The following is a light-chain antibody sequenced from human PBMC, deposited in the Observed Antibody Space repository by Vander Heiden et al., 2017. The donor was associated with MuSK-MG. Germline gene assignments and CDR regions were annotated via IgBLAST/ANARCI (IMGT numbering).Light chain of an antibody. J-gene: IGKJ2*01. CDR2: DAS. CDR3: QHRPNGHQTMYT. V-gene: IGKV3-11*01. Sequence: EIVLTQSPATLSLSPGERATLSCRASQSISSYLAWYQQKPGQAPRLLIYDASNRATGSPDRFSGSGYGKDCTLTISSLEPEECAVYYCQHRPNGHQTMYTFGQGTKLEIK. CDR1: QSISSY.